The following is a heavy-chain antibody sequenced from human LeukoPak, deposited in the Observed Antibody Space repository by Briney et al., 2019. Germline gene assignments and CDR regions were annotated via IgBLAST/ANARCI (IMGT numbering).Heavy chain of an antibody. CDR1: GGSISSYY. Sequence: PSETLSLTCTVSGGSISSYYWSWIRQPPGKGLEWIGEINHSGSTNYNPSLKSRVTISVDTSKNQFSLKLSSVTAADTAVYYCARLYPPAANKLYYYYYYMDVWGKGTTVTISS. J-gene: IGHJ6*03. CDR2: INHSGST. D-gene: IGHD2-2*01. V-gene: IGHV4-34*01. CDR3: ARLYPPAANKLYYYYYYMDV.